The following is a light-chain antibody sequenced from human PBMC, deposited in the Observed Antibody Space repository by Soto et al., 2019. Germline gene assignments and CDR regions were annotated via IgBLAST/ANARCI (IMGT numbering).Light chain of an antibody. J-gene: IGKJ4*01. V-gene: IGKV3-11*01. CDR2: DAS. CDR1: QSISSY. Sequence: EIVLPQSPATLSLSPGERATLSCRASQSISSYLAWYQQKPGQAPRLLIYDASNRATGIPARFSGSGSGTDFTLTISSLEPEDFAVYYCQLRSNWPPALTFGGGTKVDIK. CDR3: QLRSNWPPALT.